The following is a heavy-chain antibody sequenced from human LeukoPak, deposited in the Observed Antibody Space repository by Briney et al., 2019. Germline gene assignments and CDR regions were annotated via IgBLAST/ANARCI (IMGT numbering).Heavy chain of an antibody. CDR2: IYYSGST. D-gene: IGHD1-7*01. V-gene: IGHV4-39*07. J-gene: IGHJ4*02. CDR1: GGSFSSSYYY. CDR3: ASHNWNYAAAFDY. Sequence: SETLSLTCTVSGGSFSSSYYYWGWIRQPPGKGLEWIVSIYYSGSTYYNPSLKSRVTISVDTSKNQFSLKLSSVTAADTAVYYCASHNWNYAAAFDYWGQGTLVTVSS.